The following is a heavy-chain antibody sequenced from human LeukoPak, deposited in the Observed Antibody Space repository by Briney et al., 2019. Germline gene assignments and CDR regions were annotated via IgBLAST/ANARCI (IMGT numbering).Heavy chain of an antibody. V-gene: IGHV3-30-3*01. D-gene: IGHD2-21*02. J-gene: IGHJ1*01. CDR2: ISYDGSNK. Sequence: GRSLRLSCAASGFTFSSYAMHWVRQAPGKGLEWVAVISYDGSNKYYADSVKGRFTISRDNSKNTLYLQMNSLRAEDTAVYYCARGCGGDCYGYLQHWGQGTLVTVSS. CDR3: ARGCGGDCYGYLQH. CDR1: GFTFSSYA.